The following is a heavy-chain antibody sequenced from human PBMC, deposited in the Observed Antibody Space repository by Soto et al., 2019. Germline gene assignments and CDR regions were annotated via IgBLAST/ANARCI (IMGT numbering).Heavy chain of an antibody. CDR3: AKDLYYDSSGYKTGLDY. CDR2: ISGTGGST. V-gene: IGHV3-23*01. D-gene: IGHD3-22*01. CDR1: GFTFSSYA. Sequence: GSLRLSCAASGFTFSSYAMSWVRQAPGKGLEWVSAISGTGGSTYYADSVKGRFTISRDNSKNTLYLQMNSLRAEDTAVYYCAKDLYYDSSGYKTGLDYWGQGTLVTVSS. J-gene: IGHJ4*02.